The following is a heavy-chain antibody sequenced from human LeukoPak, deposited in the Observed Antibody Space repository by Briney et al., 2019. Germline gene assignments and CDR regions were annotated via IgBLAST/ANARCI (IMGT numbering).Heavy chain of an antibody. V-gene: IGHV3-23*01. D-gene: IGHD3-22*01. CDR2: ISGSGGST. CDR1: GFTFSSYA. Sequence: GGSLRLSCAASGFTFSSYAMSWVRQAPGKGLEWVSAISGSGGSTYYADSVKGRFTISRDNPKNTLYLQMNSLRAEDTAVYYCAKRVYDSSGYYTSGYYYGMDVWGQGTTVTVSS. J-gene: IGHJ6*02. CDR3: AKRVYDSSGYYTSGYYYGMDV.